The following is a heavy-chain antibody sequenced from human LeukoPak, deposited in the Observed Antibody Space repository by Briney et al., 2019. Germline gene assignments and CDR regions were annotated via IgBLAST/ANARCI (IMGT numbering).Heavy chain of an antibody. V-gene: IGHV4-34*01. J-gene: IGHJ3*02. D-gene: IGHD6-13*01. CDR1: GGSFSGYY. Sequence: SETLPLTCAVYGGSFSGYYWSWIRQPPGKGLEWIGEINHSGSTNYNPSLKSRVTISVDTSKNQFSLKLSSVTAADTAVYYCARSWYSAFDIWGQGTMVTVSS. CDR2: INHSGST. CDR3: ARSWYSAFDI.